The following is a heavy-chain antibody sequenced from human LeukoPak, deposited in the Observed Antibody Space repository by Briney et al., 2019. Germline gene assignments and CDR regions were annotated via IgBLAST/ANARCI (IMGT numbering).Heavy chain of an antibody. CDR3: ARDLLRYCSSTSCNGRRHYWYFDL. V-gene: IGHV4-30-4*01. Sequence: PSETLSLTCTVSGGSISSGDYYWSWIRQPPGKGLEWIGYIYYSGSTYYNPSLKSRVTISVDTSKNQFSLKLSSVTAADTAVYYCARDLLRYCSSTSCNGRRHYWYFDLWGRGTLVTVSS. J-gene: IGHJ2*01. CDR2: IYYSGST. CDR1: GGSISSGDYY. D-gene: IGHD2-2*01.